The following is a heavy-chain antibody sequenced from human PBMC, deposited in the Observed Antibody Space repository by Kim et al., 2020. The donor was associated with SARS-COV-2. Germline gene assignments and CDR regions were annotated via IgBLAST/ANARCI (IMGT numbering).Heavy chain of an antibody. J-gene: IGHJ4*02. Sequence: GGSLRLSCAASGFTFSSYGMHWVRQAPGKGLEWVAAVTNNGRSTYYANSVRGRFTISRDNSKKTMYLQMGSLRAEDMAVYYCARSGNYGGYDSWGQGNLASVSS. CDR3: ARSGNYGGYDS. V-gene: IGHV3-64*01. CDR2: VTNNGRST. D-gene: IGHD1-26*01. CDR1: GFTFSSYG.